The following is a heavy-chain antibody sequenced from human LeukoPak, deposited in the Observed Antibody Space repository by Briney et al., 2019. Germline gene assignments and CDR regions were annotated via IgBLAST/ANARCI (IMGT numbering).Heavy chain of an antibody. CDR2: INPSGSA. V-gene: IGHV4-34*01. J-gene: IGHJ5*02. Sequence: SETLSLTCAVYGGSFSGYYWNWIRQPSGKGLEWIGEINPSGSANYRPSLKSRLTISLDTPKNLFSLKLVSLTDADTAVYYCARKLSNRWLSPWGQGTLVIVSS. CDR3: ARKLSNRWLSP. D-gene: IGHD6-19*01. CDR1: GGSFSGYY.